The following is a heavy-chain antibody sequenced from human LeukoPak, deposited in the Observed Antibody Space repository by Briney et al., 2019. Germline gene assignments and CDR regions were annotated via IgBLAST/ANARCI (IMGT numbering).Heavy chain of an antibody. CDR3: ARDQHYYDSNYYYYYGMDV. D-gene: IGHD3-22*01. J-gene: IGHJ6*02. CDR2: MNPNSGNT. Sequence: ASVKVSCKASGYTFTRYDINWVRQATGQGLEWMGWMNPNSGNTGYAQKFQGRVTMTRNTSISTAYMELSSLRSEDTAVYYCARDQHYYDSNYYYYYGMDVWGQGTTVTVSS. CDR1: GYTFTRYD. V-gene: IGHV1-8*01.